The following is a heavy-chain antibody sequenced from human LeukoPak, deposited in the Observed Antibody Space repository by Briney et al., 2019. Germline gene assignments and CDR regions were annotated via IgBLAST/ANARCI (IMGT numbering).Heavy chain of an antibody. J-gene: IGHJ5*02. V-gene: IGHV4-34*01. D-gene: IGHD1-26*01. CDR3: ARGLRGSGSYYSRWFDP. CDR2: INHSRST. Sequence: PSETLPLTCAVCGGSFSGYYWSWIRQPPGKGLEWIGEINHSRSTNYNPSLKSRVTISVDTSKNQFSLKLSSVTAADTAVYYCARGLRGSGSYYSRWFDPWGQGTLVTVSS. CDR1: GGSFSGYY.